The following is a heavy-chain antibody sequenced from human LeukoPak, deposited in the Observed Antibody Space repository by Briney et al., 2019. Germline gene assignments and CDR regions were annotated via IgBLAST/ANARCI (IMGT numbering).Heavy chain of an antibody. CDR2: INHSGST. D-gene: IGHD2-2*01. Sequence: KPSETLPLTCAVYGGSFSGYYWSWIRQPPGKGLEWIGEINHSGSTNYNPSLKSRVTISVDTSKNQFSLKLSSVTAADTAVYYCARRRYCSSTSCLYGGWFDPWGQGTLVTVSS. J-gene: IGHJ5*02. V-gene: IGHV4-34*01. CDR3: ARRRYCSSTSCLYGGWFDP. CDR1: GGSFSGYY.